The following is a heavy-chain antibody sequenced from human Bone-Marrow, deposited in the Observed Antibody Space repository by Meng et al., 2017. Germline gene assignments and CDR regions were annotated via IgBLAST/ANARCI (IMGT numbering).Heavy chain of an antibody. J-gene: IGHJ5*02. CDR2: IYYSGST. V-gene: IGHV4-34*01. D-gene: IGHD6-19*01. Sequence: SETLSLTCAVYGGSFSGYYWSWIRQPPGKGLEWIGSIYYSGSTYYNPSLKSRVTISVDTSKNQFSLKLSSVTAADTAVYYCARVAAVAGMWFDPWGQGTLVTVSS. CDR1: GGSFSGYY. CDR3: ARVAAVAGMWFDP.